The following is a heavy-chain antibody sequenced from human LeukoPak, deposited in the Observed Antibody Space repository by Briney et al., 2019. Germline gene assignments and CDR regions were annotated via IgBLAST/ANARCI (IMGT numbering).Heavy chain of an antibody. V-gene: IGHV3-23*01. CDR3: AKLVIAAARFPDY. J-gene: IGHJ4*02. D-gene: IGHD6-13*01. Sequence: PGGSLRLSCAASGFTFSSYAMSWVRQAPGKRLEWVSTISGGGVSTYYADSVKGRFTISRDNSKNTLYLQMNSLRAEDTAVYYCAKLVIAAARFPDYWGQGTLVTVSS. CDR2: ISGGGVST. CDR1: GFTFSSYA.